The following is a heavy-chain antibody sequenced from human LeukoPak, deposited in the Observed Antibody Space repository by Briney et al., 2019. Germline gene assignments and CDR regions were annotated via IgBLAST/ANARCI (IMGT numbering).Heavy chain of an antibody. J-gene: IGHJ4*02. Sequence: GGSLRLSCAGSGFTVSSTYLTWVRQAPGKGLEWLSVIYSGGYTYYADSVKGRFFISRDISENMVYLQMNSLSVEDTAVYFCARGRPAHYFDSWGPGTLVTVS. CDR3: ARGRPAHYFDS. CDR2: IYSGGYT. CDR1: GFTVSSTY. V-gene: IGHV3-66*01. D-gene: IGHD6-6*01.